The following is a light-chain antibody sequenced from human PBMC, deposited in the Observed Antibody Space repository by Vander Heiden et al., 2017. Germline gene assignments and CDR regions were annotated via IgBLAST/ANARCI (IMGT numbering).Light chain of an antibody. CDR2: KAS. Sequence: DIQMTQSPSTLSPCVGDRVSITCRASQSISNWLAWYQQKPGKAPKLLIYKASSLESGVPSRFSGSGSGTEFTLTIRGLQPDDFATYYCQQYSNSRTFGQGTKVEVK. J-gene: IGKJ1*01. CDR3: QQYSNSRT. V-gene: IGKV1-5*03. CDR1: QSISNW.